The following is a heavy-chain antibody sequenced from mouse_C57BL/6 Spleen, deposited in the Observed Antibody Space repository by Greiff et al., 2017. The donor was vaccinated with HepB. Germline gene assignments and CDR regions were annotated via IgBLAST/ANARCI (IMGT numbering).Heavy chain of an antibody. CDR3: ARGEGNNGGYVDV. J-gene: IGHJ1*03. V-gene: IGHV1-80*01. CDR2: IYPGDGDT. Sequence: VKLQESGAELVQPGASVKISCKASGYAFSSHWMNWAKQRPGQGLAWFGQIYPGDGDTNYNGKFKGMATLTADKSCSTAYMQLSSMSTVDSAVYFCARGEGNNGGYVDVWGTGATVTVAS. CDR1: GYAFSSHW. D-gene: IGHD2-1*01.